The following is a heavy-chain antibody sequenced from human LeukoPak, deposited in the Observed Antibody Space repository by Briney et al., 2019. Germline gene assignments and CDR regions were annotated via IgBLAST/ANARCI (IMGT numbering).Heavy chain of an antibody. J-gene: IGHJ6*04. CDR2: ISSSGSTI. Sequence: GGSLRLSCAASGFTFSSYEMNWVRQAPGKGLEWVSYISSSGSTIYYADSVKGRFTISRDNAENSPYLQMNSLRAEDTAVYYCARWERREIYGMDVWGKGTTVTVSS. CDR1: GFTFSSYE. CDR3: ARWERREIYGMDV. V-gene: IGHV3-48*03. D-gene: IGHD1-26*01.